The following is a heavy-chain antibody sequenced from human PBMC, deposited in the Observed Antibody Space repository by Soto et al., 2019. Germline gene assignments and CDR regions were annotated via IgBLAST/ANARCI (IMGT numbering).Heavy chain of an antibody. V-gene: IGHV3-30-3*01. CDR1: GFTFSNYA. CDR3: ASPAIPDHSAFDI. D-gene: IGHD2-2*01. J-gene: IGHJ3*02. CDR2: ISSDGSKK. Sequence: QVQLVESGGGVVQPGRSLRLSCAASGFTFSNYAMHWVRQAPGKGLEWVAVISSDGSKKYYADSVKGRFTISRDNSKNTLYRQLNRLRSEDTAVFYCASPAIPDHSAFDIWGQGTMVTVSS.